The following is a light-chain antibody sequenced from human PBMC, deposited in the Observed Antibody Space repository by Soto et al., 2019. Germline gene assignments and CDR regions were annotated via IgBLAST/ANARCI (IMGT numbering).Light chain of an antibody. CDR2: KAS. V-gene: IGKV1-5*03. Sequence: DIQMTQSPSTLSASVGNTVIITCRASQSIRTWLAWYQQKPGKVPNLLIYKASSLESGVPSRFSGSESGTEFTLTISSLQPDDFATYYCQQYNSYSLFTFGPGTKVDI. CDR3: QQYNSYSLFT. CDR1: QSIRTW. J-gene: IGKJ3*01.